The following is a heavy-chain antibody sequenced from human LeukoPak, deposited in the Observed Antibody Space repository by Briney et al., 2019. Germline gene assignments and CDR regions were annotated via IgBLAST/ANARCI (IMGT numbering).Heavy chain of an antibody. CDR3: ARSIAARPFVY. CDR1: GYTFTSYY. D-gene: IGHD6-6*01. V-gene: IGHV1-46*01. J-gene: IGHJ4*02. CDR2: INPSGGST. Sequence: ASVKVPCKASGYTFTSYYMHWVRQAPGQGLEWMGIINPSGGSTSYAQKFQGRVTMTRDTSTSAVYMELSSLRSEDTAVYYCARSIAARPFVYWGQGTLVTVSS.